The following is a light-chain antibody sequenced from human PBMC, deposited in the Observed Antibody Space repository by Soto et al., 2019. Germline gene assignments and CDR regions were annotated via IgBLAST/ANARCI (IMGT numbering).Light chain of an antibody. Sequence: EIVLTQSPGTLYLSPGERATLSCRASQSVSSSYLAWYQQKPGQAPRLLIYGASSRATGIPDGFSGSGSGTDFTLTISRREPEDFAVYYCQQFGNSPYTFGQGTSLEIK. CDR1: QSVSSSY. V-gene: IGKV3-20*01. J-gene: IGKJ2*01. CDR2: GAS. CDR3: QQFGNSPYT.